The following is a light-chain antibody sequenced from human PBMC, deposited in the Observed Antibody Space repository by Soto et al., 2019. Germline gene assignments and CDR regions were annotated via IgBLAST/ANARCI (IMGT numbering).Light chain of an antibody. CDR2: AAS. CDR3: QQYYSYPWT. J-gene: IGKJ1*01. CDR1: QGISSY. V-gene: IGKV1-8*01. Sequence: AIRMTQSPSSFSASTGDRVTITCRTSQGISSYLAWYLQKPGKDPKLLIYAASTLQSGVPSRFSGSGSGTDFTLTISCLQSEDFATYYCQQYYSYPWTFGQGTKVEIK.